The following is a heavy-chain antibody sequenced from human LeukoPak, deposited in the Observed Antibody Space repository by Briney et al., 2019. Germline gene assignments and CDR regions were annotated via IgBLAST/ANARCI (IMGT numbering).Heavy chain of an antibody. CDR1: GYTFTAYY. Sequence: ASVKVSCKASGYTFTAYYMHWVRQAPGQGLEWMGWINLNSGGTNYAQKFQGRVTMTRDTSISTAYMELSSLISDDTAVYYCSRGPRGWYAFDLWGQGTMVTVSS. CDR2: INLNSGGT. D-gene: IGHD6-19*01. CDR3: SRGPRGWYAFDL. V-gene: IGHV1-2*02. J-gene: IGHJ3*01.